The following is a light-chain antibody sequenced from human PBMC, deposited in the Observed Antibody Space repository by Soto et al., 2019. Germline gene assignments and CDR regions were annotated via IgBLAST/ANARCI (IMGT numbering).Light chain of an antibody. J-gene: IGLJ1*01. V-gene: IGLV1-40*01. CDR2: GNS. CDR1: SSNFGAHYD. CDR3: QSYDNSLSVYV. Sequence: QSVLTQPPSVSGAPGQRVTISCTGSSSNFGAHYDVHWYQQLPGTAPKLLIYGNSNRPSGVPDRFSGSKSGTSASLAITGLQAEDEADYYCQSYDNSLSVYVFGTGTKLTVL.